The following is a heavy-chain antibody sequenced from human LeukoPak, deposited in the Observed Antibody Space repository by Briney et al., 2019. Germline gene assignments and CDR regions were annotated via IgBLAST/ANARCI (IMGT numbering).Heavy chain of an antibody. CDR2: IYYSGST. D-gene: IGHD5-12*01. J-gene: IGHJ4*02. CDR3: ARHGVGYSDYDLGNYFDY. CDR1: GGSISSSSYY. Sequence: SETLSLTCTVSGGSISSSSYYWGWIRQPPGKGLEWIGSIYYSGSTYYNPSLKSRVTISVDTSKNQFSLKLSSVTAADTAVYYCARHGVGYSDYDLGNYFDYWGQGTLDTVSS. V-gene: IGHV4-39*01.